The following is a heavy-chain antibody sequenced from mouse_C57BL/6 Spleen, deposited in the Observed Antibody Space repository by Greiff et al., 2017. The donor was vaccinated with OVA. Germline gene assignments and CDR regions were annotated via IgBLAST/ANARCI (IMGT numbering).Heavy chain of an antibody. Sequence: QVQLQQPGAELVKPGASVKLSCKASGYTFTSYWMHWVKQRPGQGLEWIGMIHPNSGSTNYNEKFKSKATLTVDKSSSTAYMQLSSLTSEDSAVYYCARPDYYGSSYVDYAMDYWGQGTSVTVSS. CDR1: GYTFTSYW. J-gene: IGHJ4*01. V-gene: IGHV1-64*01. CDR2: IHPNSGST. CDR3: ARPDYYGSSYVDYAMDY. D-gene: IGHD1-1*01.